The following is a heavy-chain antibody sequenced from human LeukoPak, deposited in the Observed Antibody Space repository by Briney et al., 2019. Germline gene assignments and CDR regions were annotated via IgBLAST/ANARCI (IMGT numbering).Heavy chain of an antibody. D-gene: IGHD3-3*01. CDR1: GGSISRYY. V-gene: IGHV4-59*01. J-gene: IGHJ4*02. Sequence: PSETLSLTCTVSGGSISRYYWSWIRQPPGKGLEWIGYIYYSGSTNYNPSLKSRVTISVDTSKNQFSLKLSSVTAADTAVYYCARSITIFGVVTQMRFFDYWGQGTLVTVSS. CDR2: IYYSGST. CDR3: ARSITIFGVVTQMRFFDY.